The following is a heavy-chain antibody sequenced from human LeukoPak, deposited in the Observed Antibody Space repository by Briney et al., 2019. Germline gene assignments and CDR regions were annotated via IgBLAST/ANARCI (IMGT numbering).Heavy chain of an antibody. D-gene: IGHD3-22*01. CDR1: GYTFTGYY. Sequence: GASVKVSCKASGYTFTGYYMHWVRQAPGQGLEWMGWINPNSGGTNYAQKFQGRVTMTRDTSISTAYMELSRLRSDDTAVYYCARDLYYYDSSGYLNWFDPWGQGTLVTVSS. V-gene: IGHV1-2*02. J-gene: IGHJ5*02. CDR3: ARDLYYYDSSGYLNWFDP. CDR2: INPNSGGT.